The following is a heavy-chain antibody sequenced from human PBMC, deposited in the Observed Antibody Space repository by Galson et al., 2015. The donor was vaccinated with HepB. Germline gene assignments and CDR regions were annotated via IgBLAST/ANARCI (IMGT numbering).Heavy chain of an antibody. CDR1: GFTFSSYA. CDR3: AAGSGYVKRY. CDR2: ISNSGGST. V-gene: IGHV3-23*01. Sequence: SLRLSCAASGFTFSSYAMSWVRQAPGKGLEWVSGISNSGGSTYYADSVKGRFTISRDNSKNTLYLQMNSLRAEDTAVYYCAAGSGYVKRYWGQGNLVTVSS. D-gene: IGHD5-12*01. J-gene: IGHJ4*02.